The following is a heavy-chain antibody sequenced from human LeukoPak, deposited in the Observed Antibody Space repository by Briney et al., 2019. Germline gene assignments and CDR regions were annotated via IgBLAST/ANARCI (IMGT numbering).Heavy chain of an antibody. J-gene: IGHJ4*02. CDR1: GVNFSSYW. CDR3: AKDDYGDPVDY. V-gene: IGHV3-23*01. D-gene: IGHD4-17*01. CDR2: ISGSGGST. Sequence: GGSLRLSCAVSGVNFSSYWMSWVRQAPGKGLEWVSAISGSGGSTYYADSVKGRFTISRDNSKNTLYLQMNSLRAEDTAVYYCAKDDYGDPVDYWGQGTLVTVSS.